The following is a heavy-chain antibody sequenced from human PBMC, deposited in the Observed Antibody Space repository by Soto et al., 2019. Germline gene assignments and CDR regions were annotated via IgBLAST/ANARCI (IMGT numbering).Heavy chain of an antibody. D-gene: IGHD6-19*01. CDR1: GYSISSGSY. J-gene: IGHJ3*01. Sequence: PSETLSLTCSVSGYSISSGSYWGWIRQPPGKGPEWIASMYHGGTTFYYPSLKSRVTISMDTSNNQFSLRLTSVTASDTAMYYCASGGDASGHHAFDVWGLGTMVTVSS. CDR2: MYHGGTT. CDR3: ASGGDASGHHAFDV. V-gene: IGHV4-38-2*02.